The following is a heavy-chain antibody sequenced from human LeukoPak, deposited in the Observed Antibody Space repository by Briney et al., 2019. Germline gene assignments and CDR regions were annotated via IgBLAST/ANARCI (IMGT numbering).Heavy chain of an antibody. CDR3: AKGLYYYGSGSLDLDY. V-gene: IGHV3-64D*09. CDR1: GFTFSRYP. Sequence: PGGSLRLSCSASGFTFSRYPMHWVRQAPGKGLEYVSAISGNGGSTYYADSVKGRFTISRDNSKNTLYLQMSSLRAEDTAVYYCAKGLYYYGSGSLDLDYWGQGTLVTVSS. CDR2: ISGNGGST. D-gene: IGHD3-10*01. J-gene: IGHJ4*02.